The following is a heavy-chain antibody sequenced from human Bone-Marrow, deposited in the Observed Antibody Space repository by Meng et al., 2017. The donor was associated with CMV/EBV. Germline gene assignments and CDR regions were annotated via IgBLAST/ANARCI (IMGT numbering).Heavy chain of an antibody. Sequence: GESLKISCAASGFTFNTYEMNWVRQAPGKGLEWVSHISTSGKTIYYADSVKGRFTISRDNSKNTLYLRMSSLRAEDTAVYYCAKGLEGYFALDYYGMDVWGQGTTVTVSS. D-gene: IGHD3-9*01. CDR2: ISTSGKTI. CDR3: AKGLEGYFALDYYGMDV. CDR1: GFTFNTYE. J-gene: IGHJ6*02. V-gene: IGHV3-48*03.